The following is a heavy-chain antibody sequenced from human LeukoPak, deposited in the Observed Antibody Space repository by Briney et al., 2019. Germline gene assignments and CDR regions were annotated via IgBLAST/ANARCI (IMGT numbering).Heavy chain of an antibody. D-gene: IGHD1-26*01. CDR3: ARLGASPSY. CDR2: IYYSGST. V-gene: IGHV4-59*08. J-gene: IGHJ4*02. Sequence: SETLSLTCTVSGGSISSYYWSWIRQPPGKGLEWIGYIYYSGSTNYSPSLKSRVTISVDTSKNQFSLKLSSVTAADTAVYYCARLGASPSYWGQGTLVTVSS. CDR1: GGSISSYY.